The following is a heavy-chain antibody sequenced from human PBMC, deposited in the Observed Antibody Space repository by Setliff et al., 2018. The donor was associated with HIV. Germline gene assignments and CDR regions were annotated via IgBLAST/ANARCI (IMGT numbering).Heavy chain of an antibody. V-gene: IGHV1-69*02. CDR1: GGTFSSYT. Sequence: SVKVSCKASGGTFSSYTISWVRQAPGQGLEWMGRIIPILGIANYAQKFQGRVTITADKSTSTAYMELSSLRSEDTAVYYCARGMDYYDTSGYYQYYFDYWGQGTLVTVSS. CDR2: IIPILGIA. CDR3: ARGMDYYDTSGYYQYYFDY. J-gene: IGHJ4*02. D-gene: IGHD3-22*01.